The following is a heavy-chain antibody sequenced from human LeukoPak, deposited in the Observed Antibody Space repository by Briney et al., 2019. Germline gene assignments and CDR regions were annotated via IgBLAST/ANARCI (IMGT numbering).Heavy chain of an antibody. Sequence: SETLSLTCTVSGGSISNYYWNWIRQFPGKGLEWIGYISHSGSTNYSPSLESRVTISVDPSKNQFSLKVISVTAADAAVYYCAREGTYDILTGYSTSFDSFDIWGQGKMVTVSS. V-gene: IGHV4-59*01. CDR1: GGSISNYY. CDR2: ISHSGST. J-gene: IGHJ3*02. CDR3: AREGTYDILTGYSTSFDSFDI. D-gene: IGHD3-9*01.